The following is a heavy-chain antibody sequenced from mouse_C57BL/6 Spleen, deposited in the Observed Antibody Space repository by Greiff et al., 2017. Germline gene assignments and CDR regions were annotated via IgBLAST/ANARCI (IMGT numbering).Heavy chain of an antibody. CDR3: ARETSRPYFDY. V-gene: IGHV5-4*01. D-gene: IGHD3-3*01. CDR1: GFTFSSYA. CDR2: ISDGGSYT. Sequence: DVKLVESGGGLVKPGGSLKLSCAASGFTFSSYAMSWVRQTPEKRLEWVATISDGGSYTYYPDNVKGRFTISRDNAKNNLYLQMSHLKSEDTAMYYCARETSRPYFDYWGQGTTLTVSS. J-gene: IGHJ2*01.